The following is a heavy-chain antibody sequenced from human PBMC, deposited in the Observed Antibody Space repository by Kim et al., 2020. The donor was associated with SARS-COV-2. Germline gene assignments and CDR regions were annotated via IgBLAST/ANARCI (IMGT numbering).Heavy chain of an antibody. V-gene: IGHV3-11*06. Sequence: SVKGRFTISRDNAKNSLYLQMNSLRAEDTAVYYCARDQGGWGDGYNYCDYWGQGTLVTVSS. D-gene: IGHD5-12*01. J-gene: IGHJ4*02. CDR3: ARDQGGWGDGYNYCDY.